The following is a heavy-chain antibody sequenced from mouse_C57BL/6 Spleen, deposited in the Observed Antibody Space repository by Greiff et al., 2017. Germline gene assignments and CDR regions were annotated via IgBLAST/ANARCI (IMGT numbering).Heavy chain of an antibody. CDR3: TCITTVVATTNYFDY. CDR2: INPGTSDT. CDR1: GYTFTSYW. D-gene: IGHD1-1*01. V-gene: IGHV1-5*01. Sequence: VQLQQSGTVLARPGASVKMSCKTSGYTFTSYWMHWVKQRPGQGLEWIGAINPGTSDTSYNQKFKGKATLTAVTSAGTAYMELSSLTNEDSSVYYCTCITTVVATTNYFDYWGQGTTLTVSS. J-gene: IGHJ2*01.